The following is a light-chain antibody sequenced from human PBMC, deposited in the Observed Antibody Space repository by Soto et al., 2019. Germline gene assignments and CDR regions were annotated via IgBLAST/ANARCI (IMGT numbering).Light chain of an antibody. J-gene: IGKJ1*01. Sequence: DIQMTQSPSTLSASVGDRVTLTCRASQSISTWLAWYQQKPGKAPTLLIYKASSIESGVPSRFSGSGSGTEFTLTISSLQPDDFATYYCQQYNSYPLTFGQGTKVEIK. CDR1: QSISTW. CDR2: KAS. CDR3: QQYNSYPLT. V-gene: IGKV1-5*03.